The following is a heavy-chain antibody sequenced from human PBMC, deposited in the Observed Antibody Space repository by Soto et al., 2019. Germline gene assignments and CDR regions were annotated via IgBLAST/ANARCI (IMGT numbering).Heavy chain of an antibody. V-gene: IGHV5-10-1*03. J-gene: IGHJ6*02. D-gene: IGHD5-12*01. CDR1: GYSFTSYW. CDR2: IDPSDSYT. CDR3: ARYGEVDIVATMTYGMDV. Sequence: EVQLVQSGAEVKKPGESLRISCKGSGYSFTSYWISWVRQMPGKGLEWMGRIDPSDSYTNYSPSFQGHVTISADKSISTAYLQWSSLKASDTAMYYCARYGEVDIVATMTYGMDVWGQGTTVTVSS.